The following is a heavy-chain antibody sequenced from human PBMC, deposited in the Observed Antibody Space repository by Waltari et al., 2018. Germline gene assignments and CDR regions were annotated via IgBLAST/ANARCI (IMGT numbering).Heavy chain of an antibody. V-gene: IGHV4-34*01. J-gene: IGHJ6*02. CDR3: ARGRLKARELTGWRPYYYYGMDV. CDR2: ISQSGST. D-gene: IGHD3-9*01. CDR1: GGSFSGYF. Sequence: QVQLQQWGAGLLKPSETLSLPCAVYGGSFSGYFWRWIRPPPGTGLVWVGEISQSGSTNYNPSLKSRVTISVDTSKNQFSLKLSSVTAADTAVYYCARGRLKARELTGWRPYYYYGMDVWGQGTTVTVSS.